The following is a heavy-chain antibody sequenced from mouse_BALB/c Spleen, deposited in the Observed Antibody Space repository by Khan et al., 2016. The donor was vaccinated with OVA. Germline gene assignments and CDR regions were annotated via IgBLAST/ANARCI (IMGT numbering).Heavy chain of an antibody. CDR3: ARDGYRYNYAMDY. J-gene: IGHJ4*01. D-gene: IGHD2-3*01. V-gene: IGHV3-2*02. CDR1: GYSITSDYA. CDR2: ISYSGST. Sequence: EVQLVESGPGLVKPSQSLSLTCTVTGYSITSDYAWNWIRQFPGNKLEWMGYISYSGSTNYNPALTSRISITRDTSKNPFFLQLNSVTTEDTATYYGARDGYRYNYAMDYWGQGTSVTVSS.